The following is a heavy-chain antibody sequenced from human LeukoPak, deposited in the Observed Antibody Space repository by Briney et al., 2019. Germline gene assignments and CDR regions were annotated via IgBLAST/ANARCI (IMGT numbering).Heavy chain of an antibody. Sequence: SETLSLTCAVYGGSFSVDYWSWIRQPPGKGREWMGEINHRGSTNYNPSLKSRVTISVDTSKNQFSLKLSSVTAADTAVSYCARAIWVSGSWYGDAFDIWGQGTMVTVSS. CDR3: ARAIWVSGSWYGDAFDI. CDR1: GGSFSVDY. D-gene: IGHD6-13*01. V-gene: IGHV4-34*01. CDR2: INHRGST. J-gene: IGHJ3*02.